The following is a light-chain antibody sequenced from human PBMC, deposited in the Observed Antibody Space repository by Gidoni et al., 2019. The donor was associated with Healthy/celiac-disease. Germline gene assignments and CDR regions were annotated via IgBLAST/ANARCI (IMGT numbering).Light chain of an antibody. CDR1: SSNIGSNT. CDR2: SNK. V-gene: IGLV1-44*01. CDR3: AAWDDSLNGPA. Sequence: QSVLTQPPSASGTPGQRVAISCSGSSSNIGSNTVHWYQQLPGTAPKLLIYSNKQRPSGVPDRFSGSKSGTSASLAISGLQSEDEADYYCAAWDDSLNGPAFGGGTKLTVL. J-gene: IGLJ3*02.